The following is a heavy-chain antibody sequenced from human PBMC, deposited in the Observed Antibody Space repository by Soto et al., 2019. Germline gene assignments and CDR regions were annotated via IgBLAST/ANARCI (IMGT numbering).Heavy chain of an antibody. J-gene: IGHJ4*02. V-gene: IGHV3-21*01. CDR3: ARDLALAGNY. CDR2: ISSTSTYT. D-gene: IGHD6-19*01. CDR1: GFTFRSYA. Sequence: GGSLRLSCAASGFTFRSYAMNWVRQTQEKGLEWVSSISSTSTYTHYADSVKGRFTISRDNANNSLFLQMNSLRAEDTAIYYCARDLALAGNYWGQGALVTV.